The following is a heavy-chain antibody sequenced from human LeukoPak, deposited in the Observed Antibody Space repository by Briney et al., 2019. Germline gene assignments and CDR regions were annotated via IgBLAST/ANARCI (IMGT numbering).Heavy chain of an antibody. V-gene: IGHV3-48*03. CDR1: GFTFSSYK. CDR3: AKETGGSLDY. Sequence: GGSLRLSCAASGFTFSSYKMNWVRQAPGKGLEWVSDISSSGSTIYYADSVKGRFTISRDNAKNTLYLQMNSLRAEDTAVYYCAKETGGSLDYWGQGTPVTVSS. CDR2: ISSSGSTI. J-gene: IGHJ4*02. D-gene: IGHD1-14*01.